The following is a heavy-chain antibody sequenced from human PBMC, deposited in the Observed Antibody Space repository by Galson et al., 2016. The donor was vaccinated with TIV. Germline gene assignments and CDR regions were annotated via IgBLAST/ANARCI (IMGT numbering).Heavy chain of an antibody. Sequence: SLRLSCADSGFTFSTYDMHWVRQATGKRLEWVSGIGTLGDTYYADSVKGRFTISRENATNSLSLHMHSLRAGDSAVYYCARGWPGIVGGRDAFDIWGQGTVVTVSS. CDR3: ARGWPGIVGGRDAFDI. D-gene: IGHD1-26*01. CDR1: GFTFSTYD. V-gene: IGHV3-13*01. J-gene: IGHJ3*02. CDR2: IGTLGDT.